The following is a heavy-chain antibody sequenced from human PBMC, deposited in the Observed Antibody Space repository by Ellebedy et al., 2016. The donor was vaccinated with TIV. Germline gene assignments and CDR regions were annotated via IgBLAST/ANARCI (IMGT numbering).Heavy chain of an antibody. CDR2: IYYSGST. V-gene: IGHV4-31*03. D-gene: IGHD3-10*01. CDR1: GGSISSGGYY. Sequence: MPSETLSLTCTLSGGSISSGGYYWSWIRQHPGKGLEWIGYIYYSGSTNYNPSLKSRITISVDTSKNQFSLKLSSVTAADTAVYYRARGARSVYYYGSGSYLIYFDYWGQGTLVTVSS. CDR3: ARGARSVYYYGSGSYLIYFDY. J-gene: IGHJ4*02.